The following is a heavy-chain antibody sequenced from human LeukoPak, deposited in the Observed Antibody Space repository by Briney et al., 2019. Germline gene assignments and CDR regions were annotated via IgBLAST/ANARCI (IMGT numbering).Heavy chain of an antibody. Sequence: SVTVSCKASGGTFNSYAITWVRQAPGQGLEWMGGIIPIFGTANYAQKFQGRVTITADESTSTAYMELSSLRSEDTAVYYCARAGLTAAGQYDYWGQGTLVTVSS. D-gene: IGHD7-27*01. V-gene: IGHV1-69*13. CDR3: ARAGLTAAGQYDY. J-gene: IGHJ4*02. CDR2: IIPIFGTA. CDR1: GGTFNSYA.